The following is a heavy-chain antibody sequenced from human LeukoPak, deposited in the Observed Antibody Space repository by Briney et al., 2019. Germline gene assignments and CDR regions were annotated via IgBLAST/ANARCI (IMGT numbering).Heavy chain of an antibody. CDR2: IYPSGST. CDR1: VGTFSGHY. CDR3: ARVGYDSSGYYYGGPRYMDV. Sequence: SSETLSLTCAVYVGTFSGHYWSWIRQPPGKGLEWIGYIYPSGSTNYNPSLKSRVTISIDTSKNQFSLKLSSVTAADTAVYYCARVGYDSSGYYYGGPRYMDVWGKGTTVTVSS. V-gene: IGHV4-4*09. J-gene: IGHJ6*03. D-gene: IGHD3-22*01.